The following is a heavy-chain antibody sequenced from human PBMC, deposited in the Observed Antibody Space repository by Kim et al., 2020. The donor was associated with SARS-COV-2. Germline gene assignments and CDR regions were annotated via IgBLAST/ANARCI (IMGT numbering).Heavy chain of an antibody. J-gene: IGHJ5*02. CDR3: AREKQWLVRWASSWFDP. Sequence: SVKVSCKASGGTFSSYAISWVRQAPGQGLEWMGRIIPILGIANYAQKFQGRVTITADKSTSTAYMELSSLRSEDTAVYYCAREKQWLVRWASSWFDPWGQGTLVTVSS. V-gene: IGHV1-69*04. CDR2: IIPILGIA. D-gene: IGHD6-19*01. CDR1: GGTFSSYA.